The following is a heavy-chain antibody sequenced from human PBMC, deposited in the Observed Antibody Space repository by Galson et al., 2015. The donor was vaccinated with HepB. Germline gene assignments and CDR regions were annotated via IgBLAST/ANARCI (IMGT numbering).Heavy chain of an antibody. J-gene: IGHJ3*02. CDR1: GFIFSSYG. D-gene: IGHD5-24*01. CDR3: AKRGRDGYTWSDHAFDI. Sequence: SLRLSCAASGFIFSSYGMHWVRQAPGKGLEWVAVISYDGNNKNYADSVKGRFTISRDDSKNTLYLQMNSLRAEDTAVYYCAKRGRDGYTWSDHAFDIWGQGTMVTVSS. CDR2: ISYDGNNK. V-gene: IGHV3-30*18.